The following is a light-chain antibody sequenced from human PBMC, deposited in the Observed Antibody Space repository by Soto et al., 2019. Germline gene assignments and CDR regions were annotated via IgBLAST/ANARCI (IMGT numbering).Light chain of an antibody. V-gene: IGLV2-23*01. CDR1: SDDVGSYNL. CDR2: EGS. J-gene: IGLJ3*02. CDR3: CSYAGSSTWV. Sequence: QYALTQPASVSGSPGQSITISCTGTSDDVGSYNLVSWYQQHPGKAPKLMIYEGSKRPSGVSNRFSGSKSGNTDSLTISGLQAEDEADYYCCSYAGSSTWVFGGGTKLTAL.